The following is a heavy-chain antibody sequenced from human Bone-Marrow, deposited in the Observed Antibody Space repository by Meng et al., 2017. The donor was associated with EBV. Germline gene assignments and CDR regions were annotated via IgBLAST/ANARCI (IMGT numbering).Heavy chain of an antibody. CDR3: ARRRLQFGYFDY. Sequence: VPLADAGPGTGKPSGTLSLTCPVSGGSVSSGSYYWSWIRQPPGKGLEWIGYIYYSGSTNYNPSLKSRVTISVDTSKNQFSLKLSSVTAADTAVYYCARRRLQFGYFDYWGQGTLVTVSS. D-gene: IGHD5-24*01. CDR1: GGSVSSGSYY. J-gene: IGHJ4*02. CDR2: IYYSGST. V-gene: IGHV4-61*01.